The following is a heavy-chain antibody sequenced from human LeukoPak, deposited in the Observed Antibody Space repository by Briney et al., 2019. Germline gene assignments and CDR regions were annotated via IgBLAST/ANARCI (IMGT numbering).Heavy chain of an antibody. D-gene: IGHD5-24*01. Sequence: SLKVSCKASGGTFSSYAISWVRQAPGQGLEWMGGIIPIFGTANYAQKFQGRVTITTDESTSTAYMELSSLRSEDTAVYYCARDSGEDGYNSWFDYRGQGTLVTVSS. CDR1: GGTFSSYA. V-gene: IGHV1-69*05. CDR3: ARDSGEDGYNSWFDY. J-gene: IGHJ4*02. CDR2: IIPIFGTA.